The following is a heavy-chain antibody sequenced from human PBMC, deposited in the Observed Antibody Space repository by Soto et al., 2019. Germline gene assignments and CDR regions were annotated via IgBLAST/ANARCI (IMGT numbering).Heavy chain of an antibody. D-gene: IGHD3-10*01. CDR1: GFTFSSYS. CDR3: AKDPGGNVYWYFEL. CDR2: IRSSSSTI. Sequence: EVQLVESGGGLVQPGGSLRLSCAASGFTFSSYSMNWVRQAPGKGLEWVSYIRSSSSTIYYADSVKGRFTISRDNAKNSLYLQMNSLRAEDTAVYYCAKDPGGNVYWYFELWGRGTLVTVSS. J-gene: IGHJ2*01. V-gene: IGHV3-48*01.